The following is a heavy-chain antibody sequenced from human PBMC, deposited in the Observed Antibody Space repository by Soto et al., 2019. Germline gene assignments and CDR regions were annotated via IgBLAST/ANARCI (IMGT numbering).Heavy chain of an antibody. CDR1: GFAFSSYG. CDR3: ARDPWTNSGYYPYVIY. CDR2: IWYDGSNK. D-gene: IGHD3-22*01. V-gene: IGHV3-33*01. Sequence: QPGGSLRLSCAASGFAFSSYGMHWVRQAPGKGLEWVAVIWYDGSNKYYADSVKGRFTISRDNSKNTLYLQMNSLRAEDTAVYYCARDPWTNSGYYPYVIYWGQGTLVTVSS. J-gene: IGHJ4*02.